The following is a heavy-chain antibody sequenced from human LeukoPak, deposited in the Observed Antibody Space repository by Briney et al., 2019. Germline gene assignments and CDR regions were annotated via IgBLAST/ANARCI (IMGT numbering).Heavy chain of an antibody. J-gene: IGHJ4*02. CDR2: ISSSSSYI. V-gene: IGHV3-21*01. Sequence: PGGSLRLSCAASGFTFSSYSMTWVRQAPGKGLEWVSSISSSSSYIYYADSVKGRFTISRDNAKNSLYLQMNSLRAEDTAVYYCARGNYDYVWGSYRSPSFDYWGQGTLVTVSS. CDR3: ARGNYDYVWGSYRSPSFDY. D-gene: IGHD3-16*02. CDR1: GFTFSSYS.